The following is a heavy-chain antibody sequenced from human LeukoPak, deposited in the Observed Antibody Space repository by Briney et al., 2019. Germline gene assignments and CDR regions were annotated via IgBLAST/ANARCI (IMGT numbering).Heavy chain of an antibody. CDR1: GDSVSDTTHY. CDR3: ARLTKGRFFDFGFDF. Sequence: PSETLSLTCTVSGDSVSDTTHYWGWIRQPPGKGLEWIGNIYYTGSTYSNPSLRSRVTMYVDTSKNQFSLKMSSVTAADTAVYYCARLTKGRFFDFGFDFWGQGTLLTVSS. V-gene: IGHV4-39*01. D-gene: IGHD3-9*01. J-gene: IGHJ4*02. CDR2: IYYTGST.